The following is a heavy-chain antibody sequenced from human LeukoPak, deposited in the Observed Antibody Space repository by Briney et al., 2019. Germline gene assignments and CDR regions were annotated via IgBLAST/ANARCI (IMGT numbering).Heavy chain of an antibody. V-gene: IGHV4-59*01. CDR1: GGSITGYH. J-gene: IGHJ2*01. CDR2: IYSSETT. CDR3: ARGYGAQWASQFWYFDL. Sequence: SETLSLTCTVSGGSITGYHWSWIRQPPGKGLEWIGYIYSSETTAYKPSLKSRVTISADTSKNQFSLKLSSVTAADTAVYYCARGYGAQWASQFWYFDLWGRGTLVTVSS. D-gene: IGHD4-17*01.